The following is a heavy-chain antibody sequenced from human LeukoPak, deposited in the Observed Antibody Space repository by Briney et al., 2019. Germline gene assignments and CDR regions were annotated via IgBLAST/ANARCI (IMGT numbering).Heavy chain of an antibody. J-gene: IGHJ4*02. Sequence: GASVKVSCKASGYTFTNYYMHWVRQAPGQGLEWMGIINPSGGSTTYAQKFQGRVTMTRDTSTSTVHMDLSSLRSEDTAFYYCARSYSSSSPDDYWGQGTLVTVSS. CDR3: ARSYSSSSPDDY. D-gene: IGHD6-6*01. V-gene: IGHV1-46*01. CDR2: INPSGGST. CDR1: GYTFTNYY.